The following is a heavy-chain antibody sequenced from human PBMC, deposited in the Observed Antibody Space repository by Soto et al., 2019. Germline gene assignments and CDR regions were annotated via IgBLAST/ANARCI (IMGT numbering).Heavy chain of an antibody. D-gene: IGHD2-8*02. CDR3: AREEVLRYPGGHYYYYMDV. J-gene: IGHJ6*03. CDR1: GGTFSSYT. Sequence: ASVKVSCKASGGTFSSYTISWVRQAPGQGLEWMGRIIPILGIANYAQKFQGRVTITADKSTSTAYMELSSLRSEDTAVYYCAREEVLRYPGGHYYYYMDVWGKGTTVTGSS. CDR2: IIPILGIA. V-gene: IGHV1-69*04.